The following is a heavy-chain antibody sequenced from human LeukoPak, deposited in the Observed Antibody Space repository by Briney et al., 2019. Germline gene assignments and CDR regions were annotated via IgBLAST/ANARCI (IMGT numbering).Heavy chain of an antibody. CDR2: IFYSGTT. D-gene: IGHD1-14*01. J-gene: IGHJ6*03. Sequence: PSQTLSLTCTVSGDSLSSGGYYWSWIRQHPGKGLEWIGYIFYSGTTYSNPSLKSRLTMAVDTPNNQFSLKLTSVTAADTAMYYCARTTYYYYSMDVWGKGTTVTVSS. CDR3: ARTTYYYYSMDV. CDR1: GDSLSSGGYY. V-gene: IGHV4-31*03.